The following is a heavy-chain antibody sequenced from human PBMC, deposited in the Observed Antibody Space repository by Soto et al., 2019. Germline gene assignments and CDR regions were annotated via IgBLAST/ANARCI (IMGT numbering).Heavy chain of an antibody. CDR2: IYYSGST. J-gene: IGHJ6*02. Sequence: SETLSLTCTVSGGSINLYYWSWIRQPPGKGLEWIGYIYYSGSTYYNPSLKSRVTISVDTSKNQFSLKLSSVTAADTAVYYCARAPPTGTTASYYYYGMDVWGQGTTVS. CDR3: ARAPPTGTTASYYYYGMDV. CDR1: GGSINLYY. V-gene: IGHV4-59*08. D-gene: IGHD1-7*01.